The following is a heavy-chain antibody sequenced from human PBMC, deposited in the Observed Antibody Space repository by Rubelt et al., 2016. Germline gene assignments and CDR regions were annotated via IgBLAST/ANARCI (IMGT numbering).Heavy chain of an antibody. CDR1: GYTFTSYG. CDR2: ISAYNGNT. CDR3: ARERDDYGDY. Sequence: QVQLVQSGAEVKKPGASVKVSCKASGYTFTSYGISWVRQAPGQGLEWMGWISAYNGNTNYAQSGQGGVTMTTDASTSTAYRERRGLRSDDTAVYYCARERDDYGDYWGQGTLVTVSS. V-gene: IGHV1-18*01. D-gene: IGHD5-24*01. J-gene: IGHJ4*02.